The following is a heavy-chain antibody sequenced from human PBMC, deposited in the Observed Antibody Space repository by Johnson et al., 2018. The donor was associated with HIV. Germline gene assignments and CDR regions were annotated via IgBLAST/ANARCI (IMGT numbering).Heavy chain of an antibody. CDR3: AKDIASGYTNGGTLDI. V-gene: IGHV3-11*01. CDR1: GFTFSDHY. CDR2: ISSSGSNI. J-gene: IGHJ3*02. D-gene: IGHD6-19*01. Sequence: QVQLVESGGGVVQPGGSPRLSCAASGFTFSDHYMAWIRQAPGKGLEWVSYISSSGSNIYYADSVKGRFTVSRDNAKNSVYLQMNSLRPEDTGLYYCAKDIASGYTNGGTLDIWGQGTMVTVSS.